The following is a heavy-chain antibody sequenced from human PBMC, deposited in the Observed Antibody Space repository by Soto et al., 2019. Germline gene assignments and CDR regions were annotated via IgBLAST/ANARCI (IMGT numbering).Heavy chain of an antibody. D-gene: IGHD3-10*01. Sequence: QVHLVQSGAEVKKPGASVRVSCKASGYNFTDNRIHWLRQAPGQRLEWMGWIRPGSGKAQYSEKFLGRVTITRDTSATTAHMELSSLSSDDTALYYCARGGITLFEYWGQGTLVTVSA. CDR2: IRPGSGKA. CDR1: GYNFTDNR. J-gene: IGHJ4*02. CDR3: ARGGITLFEY. V-gene: IGHV1-3*01.